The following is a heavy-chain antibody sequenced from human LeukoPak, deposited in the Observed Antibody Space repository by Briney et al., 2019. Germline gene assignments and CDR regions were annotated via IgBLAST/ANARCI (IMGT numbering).Heavy chain of an antibody. CDR1: GFTFSSYS. D-gene: IGHD3-22*01. J-gene: IGHJ6*02. CDR2: ISSGGSHI. CDR3: ARTSGKYDSYGMDV. Sequence: SGGSLRLSCAASGFTFSSYSMNWVRQAPGKGLEWVSSISSGGSHISYGDSMKGRVTISRDNAKNSIYLQMNSLKAEDTAVYYCARTSGKYDSYGMDVWGQGTTVTVSS. V-gene: IGHV3-21*01.